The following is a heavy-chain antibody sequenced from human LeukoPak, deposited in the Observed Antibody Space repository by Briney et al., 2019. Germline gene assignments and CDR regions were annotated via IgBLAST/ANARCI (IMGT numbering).Heavy chain of an antibody. CDR1: GFTFSSYW. Sequence: GGSLRLSCAASGFTFSSYWMHWVRQAPGKGLVWVSRINRDGSSTSYADSVKGRFTISRDNAKNTLYLQMNSLRAEDTAVYYCARAGVSVRRAFDIWGKGTMVTVSS. CDR2: INRDGSST. J-gene: IGHJ3*02. CDR3: ARAGVSVRRAFDI. D-gene: IGHD5/OR15-5a*01. V-gene: IGHV3-74*01.